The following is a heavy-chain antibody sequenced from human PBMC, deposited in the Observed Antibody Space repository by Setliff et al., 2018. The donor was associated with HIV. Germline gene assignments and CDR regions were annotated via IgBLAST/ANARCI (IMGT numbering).Heavy chain of an antibody. V-gene: IGHV1-8*02. J-gene: IGHJ4*02. CDR1: GYTFSSYD. D-gene: IGHD4-17*01. CDR3: ARGQGYGDYVDY. CDR2: MNPNSGNT. Sequence: ASVKVSCKASGYTFSSYDINWVRQATGQGLEWMGWMNPNSGNTGYAQKFQGRVTMTRDTSISTAYMELNSLRAEDTAVYYCARGQGYGDYVDYWSQGTLVTVSS.